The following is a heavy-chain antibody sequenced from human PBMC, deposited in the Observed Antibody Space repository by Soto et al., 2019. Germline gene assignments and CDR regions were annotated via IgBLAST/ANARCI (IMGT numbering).Heavy chain of an antibody. CDR1: GFTFSSYS. V-gene: IGHV3-48*01. CDR2: ISSCSSTI. CDR3: ASLGGQQRVESIKYYYDSSGSGIDY. J-gene: IGHJ4*02. D-gene: IGHD3-22*01. Sequence: GGSLRLSCAASGFTFSSYSMNWVRQAPGKGLEWVSYISSCSSTIYYADSVKGRFTTSRDNASNSLNLQMNSQRAEDTAVYYCASLGGQQRVESIKYYYDSSGSGIDYWGQGTLVTVSS.